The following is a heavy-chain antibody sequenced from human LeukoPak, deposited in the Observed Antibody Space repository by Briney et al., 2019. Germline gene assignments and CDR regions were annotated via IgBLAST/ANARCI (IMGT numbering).Heavy chain of an antibody. CDR3: ARDSLYGSGSYTKSSFDP. CDR1: GGSISSGDYY. J-gene: IGHJ5*02. CDR2: IYYSGST. D-gene: IGHD3-10*01. Sequence: SETLSLTCTVSGGSISSGDYYWSWIRQPPGKGLEWIGYIYYSGSTYYNPSLKSRVTISVDTSKNQFSLKLSSVTAADTAVYYCARDSLYGSGSYTKSSFDPWGQGTLVTVSS. V-gene: IGHV4-30-4*01.